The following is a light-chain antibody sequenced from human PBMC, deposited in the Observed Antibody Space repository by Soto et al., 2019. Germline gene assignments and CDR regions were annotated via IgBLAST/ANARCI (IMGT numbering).Light chain of an antibody. CDR3: SSYTGSSTYVV. J-gene: IGLJ2*01. CDR2: DVS. Sequence: QSALTQPVSVSGSPGQSITISCTGTSSDVGGYNYVSWYQQHPGKAPKLMIYDVSNRPSGVSNRFSGSKSANTASLTISGLQAEDEADYYCSSYTGSSTYVVFGGGTQLTVL. CDR1: SSDVGGYNY. V-gene: IGLV2-14*01.